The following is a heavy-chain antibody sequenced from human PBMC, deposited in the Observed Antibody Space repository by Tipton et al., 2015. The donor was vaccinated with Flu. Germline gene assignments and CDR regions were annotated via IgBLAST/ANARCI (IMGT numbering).Heavy chain of an antibody. Sequence: QLVQSRAEVKKPGASVKVSCKASGYILRNYGISWVRQAPGQGLEWMGWINGYNGNTNYAQRVQGRVTLTTDTSTNTAFMELRSLRSDDTAVYYCARGLLAAIGREDYYGMDVWGQGTTVTVS. V-gene: IGHV1-18*01. CDR3: ARGLLAAIGREDYYGMDV. CDR2: INGYNGNT. CDR1: GYILRNYG. D-gene: IGHD6-13*01. J-gene: IGHJ6*02.